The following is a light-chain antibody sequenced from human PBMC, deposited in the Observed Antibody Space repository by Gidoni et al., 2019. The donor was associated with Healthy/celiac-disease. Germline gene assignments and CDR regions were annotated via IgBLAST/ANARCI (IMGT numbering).Light chain of an antibody. CDR2: AAS. CDR1: QSISSY. Sequence: DIQMTQSPSSLSASVGDRVTITCRASQSISSYLNWYQQKPGKAPKLLIYAASSLQSGVPSRFSGSGSGTDFTLTNSSLQPEDFATYYCQQSYSTPLTFXPXTKVDIK. V-gene: IGKV1-39*01. J-gene: IGKJ3*01. CDR3: QQSYSTPLT.